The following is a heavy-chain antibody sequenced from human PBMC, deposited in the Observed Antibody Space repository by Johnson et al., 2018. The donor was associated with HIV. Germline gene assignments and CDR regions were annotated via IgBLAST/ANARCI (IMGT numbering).Heavy chain of an antibody. CDR3: ARGGSSSWYGSKYYAFDI. J-gene: IGHJ3*02. V-gene: IGHV3-25*03. CDR1: QFTFSRYY. Sequence: VQLVESGGGLAQPAWSPRLSCAASQFTFSRYYMNCVRQAPGNGLELVGQVNPTGGTTYLIDSGTERFNTSRDNAKNTLHLQMNSLRAEDTAVYYCARGGSSSWYGSKYYAFDIWGQGTMVTVSS. D-gene: IGHD6-13*01. CDR2: VNPTGGTT.